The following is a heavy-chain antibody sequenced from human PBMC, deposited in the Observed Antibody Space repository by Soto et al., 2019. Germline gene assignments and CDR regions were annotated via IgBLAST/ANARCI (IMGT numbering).Heavy chain of an antibody. CDR2: IKSDGSRI. J-gene: IGHJ4*02. CDR1: GFIFSDYW. Sequence: EVQLVESGGGLVQPGGSLRLSCVSSGFIFSDYWMYWVRQAPGQGLVWVSRIKSDGSRITYADSVKGRFTISRDNAKNTLHLQMNGLRVEDTAVYYCARGGPRDGYRDLDYWGQGTQVTVSS. D-gene: IGHD5-18*01. V-gene: IGHV3-74*03. CDR3: ARGGPRDGYRDLDY.